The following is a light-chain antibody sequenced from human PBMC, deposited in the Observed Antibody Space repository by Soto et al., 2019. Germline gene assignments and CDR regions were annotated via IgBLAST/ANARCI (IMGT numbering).Light chain of an antibody. V-gene: IGKV4-1*01. J-gene: IGKJ2*01. Sequence: DIVMTQSPDSLAVSLGERATINCMSSQSVLYSSNNKNYLAWYQQKPGQPPKLLIYWASTRESGVPDRFSGSGSGTDFPLTISSLQAEDVAVYYCQQYYSTPPYTFGQGTKLEI. CDR2: WAS. CDR1: QSVLYSSNNKNY. CDR3: QQYYSTPPYT.